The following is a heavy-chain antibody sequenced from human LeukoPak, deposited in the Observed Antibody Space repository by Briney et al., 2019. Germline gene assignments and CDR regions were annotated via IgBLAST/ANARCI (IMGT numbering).Heavy chain of an antibody. V-gene: IGHV3-74*01. CDR1: GFAFRNYW. CDR3: AKDPNGDYIGASDM. D-gene: IGHD4-17*01. J-gene: IGHJ3*02. Sequence: QPGGSLRLSCAASGFAFRNYWMHWVRQGPGKGLLWVSRINRDGRATSYADSVKGRFTISRDNAKNTLYLQMNSLRAEDTAAYHCAKDPNGDYIGASDMWGQGTMVTVSS. CDR2: INRDGRAT.